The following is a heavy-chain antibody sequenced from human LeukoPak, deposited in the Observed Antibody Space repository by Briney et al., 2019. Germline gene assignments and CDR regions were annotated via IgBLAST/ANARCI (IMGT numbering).Heavy chain of an antibody. CDR1: GFTFSNYW. V-gene: IGHV3-7*03. CDR2: IKQDGSEK. J-gene: IGHJ4*02. D-gene: IGHD5-24*01. CDR3: ARGKGTHKRWPQLHYFDY. Sequence: PGGSLRLSCAASGFTFSNYWMSWVRQAPGKGLEWVANIKQDGSEKYYVGSVKGRFTISRDNADNSLYLQMNSLRAEDTAVYYCARGKGTHKRWPQLHYFDYWGQGTLVTVSS.